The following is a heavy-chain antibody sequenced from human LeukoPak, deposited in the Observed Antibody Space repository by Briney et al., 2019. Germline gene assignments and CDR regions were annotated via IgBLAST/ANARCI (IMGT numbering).Heavy chain of an antibody. CDR2: IWSDGSIK. J-gene: IGHJ4*02. Sequence: GGSLRLSCAASAFSFSSYGMHWVRQAPGKGLEWVAVIWSDGSIKFYGDSVKGRFTIFRDNSKNTLYLQMDSLRAEDTAIYYCARDLGYAPDYWGQGTLVTVSS. CDR1: AFSFSSYG. V-gene: IGHV3-33*01. CDR3: ARDLGYAPDY. D-gene: IGHD3-16*01.